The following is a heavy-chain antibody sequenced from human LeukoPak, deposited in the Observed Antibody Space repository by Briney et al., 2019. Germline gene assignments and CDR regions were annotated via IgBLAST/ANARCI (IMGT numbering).Heavy chain of an antibody. V-gene: IGHV4-34*01. CDR1: GGSFSGYY. D-gene: IGHD6-19*01. Sequence: PSETLSLTCAVYGGSFSGYYWSWIRQPPGKGLEWIGEINHSGSTNYNPSLKSRVTISVDTSKNQFSLKLSSVTAADTAVYYCARVIARDAVAGTAYWGQGTLVTVSS. CDR2: INHSGST. CDR3: ARVIARDAVAGTAY. J-gene: IGHJ4*02.